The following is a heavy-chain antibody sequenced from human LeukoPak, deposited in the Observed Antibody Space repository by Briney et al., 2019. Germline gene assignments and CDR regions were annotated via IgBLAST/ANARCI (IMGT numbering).Heavy chain of an antibody. Sequence: PGGSLRLSCAASGFTFSSYSMNWVRQAPGKGLEWVSSISSSSSYIYYADSVKGRFTISRDNAKSSLYLQMNSLRAEDTAVYYCARDPHDSCYVWGSYRSCYYYMDVWGKGTTVTISS. CDR1: GFTFSSYS. D-gene: IGHD3-16*02. V-gene: IGHV3-21*01. CDR2: ISSSSSYI. J-gene: IGHJ6*03. CDR3: ARDPHDSCYVWGSYRSCYYYMDV.